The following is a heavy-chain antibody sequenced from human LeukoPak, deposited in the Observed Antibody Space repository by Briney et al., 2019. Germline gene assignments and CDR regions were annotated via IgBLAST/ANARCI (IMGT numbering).Heavy chain of an antibody. J-gene: IGHJ5*02. D-gene: IGHD2-15*01. Sequence: SETLSLTCTVSGGSISSYYWSWIRQPPGKGLEWIGYIYYSGSTNYNPSLKSRVTISVDTSKNQFSLKLSSVTAADTAVYYCARRFGYCSGDSCYRGNWFDPWGQGTLVTVSS. CDR2: IYYSGST. V-gene: IGHV4-59*12. CDR3: ARRFGYCSGDSCYRGNWFDP. CDR1: GGSISSYY.